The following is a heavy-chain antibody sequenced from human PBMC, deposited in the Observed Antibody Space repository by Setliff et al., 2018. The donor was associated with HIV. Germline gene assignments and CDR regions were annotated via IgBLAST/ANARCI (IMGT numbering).Heavy chain of an antibody. J-gene: IGHJ4*02. V-gene: IGHV4-4*07. Sequence: PSETLSLTCTVSGGSISAYYWNWFRQPAGKGLEWIGRVYIRGSPNSNPSLMSRVTTSIDTSKNQFFLRLSSVTAADTAVYYCARHLAMGGVQLWFVDDYFDYWGQGTLVTVSS. CDR3: ARHLAMGGVQLWFVDDYFDY. CDR1: GGSISAYY. D-gene: IGHD5-18*01. CDR2: VYIRGSP.